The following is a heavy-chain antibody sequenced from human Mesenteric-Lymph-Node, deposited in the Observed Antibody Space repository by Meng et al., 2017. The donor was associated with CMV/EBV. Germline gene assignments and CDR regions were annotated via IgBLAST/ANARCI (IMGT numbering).Heavy chain of an antibody. V-gene: IGHV4-59*01. Sequence: SETLSLTCTVSGGSISSYYWSWIRQPPGKGLEWIGYIYYSGSTNYNPSLKSRVTISVDTSKNQFSLKLSSVTAADTAVYYCARGSQVLLYFYFDYWGQGTLVTVSS. CDR1: GGSISSYY. J-gene: IGHJ4*02. CDR3: ARGSQVLLYFYFDY. CDR2: IYYSGST. D-gene: IGHD2-2*02.